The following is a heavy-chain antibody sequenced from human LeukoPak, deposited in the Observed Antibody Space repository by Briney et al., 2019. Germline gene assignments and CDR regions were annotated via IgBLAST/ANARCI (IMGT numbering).Heavy chain of an antibody. D-gene: IGHD5-12*01. Sequence: ASVKVSYKASGYTFTSYYMHWVRQAPGQGLEWMGIINPSGGSTSYAQKFQGRVTMTRDMSTSTVYMELSSLRSEDTAVYYCARASSSRGFDYWGQGTLVTVSS. CDR3: ARASSSRGFDY. V-gene: IGHV1-46*01. J-gene: IGHJ4*02. CDR2: INPSGGST. CDR1: GYTFTSYY.